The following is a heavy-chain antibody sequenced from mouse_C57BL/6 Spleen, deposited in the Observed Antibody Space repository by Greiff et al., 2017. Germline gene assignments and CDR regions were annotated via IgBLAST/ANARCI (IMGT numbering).Heavy chain of an antibody. CDR3: ARPGDTTVVEGNYFDY. CDR2: ISSGSSTI. V-gene: IGHV5-17*01. CDR1: GFTFSDYG. D-gene: IGHD1-1*01. Sequence: EVMLVESGGGLVKPGGSLKLSCAASGFTFSDYGMHWVRQAPEKGLEWVAYISSGSSTIYYADTVKGRFTISRDNAKNTLFLQMTSLRSEDTAMYYCARPGDTTVVEGNYFDYWGQGTTLTVSS. J-gene: IGHJ2*01.